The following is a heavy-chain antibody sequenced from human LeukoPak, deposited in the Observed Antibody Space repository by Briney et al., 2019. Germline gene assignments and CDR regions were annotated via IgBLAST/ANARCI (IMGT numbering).Heavy chain of an antibody. V-gene: IGHV3-21*01. CDR2: ISRNGIYI. D-gene: IGHD2-15*01. CDR1: GFTFNNYT. J-gene: IGHJ5*02. CDR3: AQDGLPATVANWFDP. Sequence: PGGSLRLSCAASGFTFNNYTMNWVRQAPGKGLEWVSSISRNGIYIKYVDSVKGRFTVSRDNAKSSLYLQMNSLRAEDTAVYYCAQDGLPATVANWFDPWGQGTLVTVSS.